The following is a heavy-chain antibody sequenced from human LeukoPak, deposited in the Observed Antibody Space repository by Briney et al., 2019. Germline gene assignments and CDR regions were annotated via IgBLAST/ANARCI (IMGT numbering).Heavy chain of an antibody. V-gene: IGHV3-30-3*01. D-gene: IGHD3-3*01. CDR1: GFTFSSYA. J-gene: IGHJ1*01. CDR2: ISYDGSNK. Sequence: PGRSLRLSCAASGFTFSSYAMHWVRQAPGKGLEWVAVISYDGSNKYYADSVKGRFTISRDNSKNTLYLQMNSLRAEDTAVYYCARDRSGYFQNWGQGTLVTVSS. CDR3: ARDRSGYFQN.